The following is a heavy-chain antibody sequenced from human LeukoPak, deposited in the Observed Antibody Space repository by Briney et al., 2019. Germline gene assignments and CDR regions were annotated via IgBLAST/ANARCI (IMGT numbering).Heavy chain of an antibody. CDR2: IYYSGST. J-gene: IGHJ3*02. V-gene: IGHV4-39*01. D-gene: IGHD1-26*01. CDR3: ARHGIVGATNHAFDI. CDR1: GGSISSSSYY. Sequence: SETLSLTCTVSGGSISSSSYYWGWIRQPPGKGLEWTGSIYYSGSTYYNPSLKSRVTISVDTSKNQFSLKLSSVTAADTAVYYCARHGIVGATNHAFDIWGQGTMVTVSS.